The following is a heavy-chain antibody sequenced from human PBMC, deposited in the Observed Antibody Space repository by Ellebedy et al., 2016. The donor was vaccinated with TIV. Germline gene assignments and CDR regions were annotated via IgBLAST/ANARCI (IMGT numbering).Heavy chain of an antibody. V-gene: IGHV3-49*04. J-gene: IGHJ6*02. Sequence: GESLKISXTASGFTFGDCAMSWVRQAPGKGLEWVSFIRSKAYGGTTKYAASVKGRFTISRDDSKSIAYLQMNSLKAEDTAVYYCTRDLTTLAAAGTGIYYYTMDVWGQGTTVTVSS. CDR2: IRSKAYGGTT. CDR1: GFTFGDCA. CDR3: TRDLTTLAAAGTGIYYYTMDV. D-gene: IGHD6-13*01.